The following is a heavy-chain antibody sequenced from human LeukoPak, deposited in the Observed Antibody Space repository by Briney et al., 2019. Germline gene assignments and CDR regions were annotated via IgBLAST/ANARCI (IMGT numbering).Heavy chain of an antibody. D-gene: IGHD4-17*01. CDR2: INHSGYA. J-gene: IGHJ4*02. CDR3: TRMTTGHDY. Sequence: SETLSLTCAVSGVSFNDYYWSWVRQTPGKGLEWIGEINHSGYANDSPSLKSRVTISIDTSRKQFSLNLRSVTVADTGIYYCTRMTTGHDYWGQGTLVTVSS. CDR1: GVSFNDYY. V-gene: IGHV4-34*01.